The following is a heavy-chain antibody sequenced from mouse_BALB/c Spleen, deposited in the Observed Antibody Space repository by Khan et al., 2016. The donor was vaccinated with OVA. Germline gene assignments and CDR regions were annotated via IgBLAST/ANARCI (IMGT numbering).Heavy chain of an antibody. V-gene: IGHV14-3*02. CDR1: GLNIKDTY. J-gene: IGHJ2*01. Sequence: VQLLQSGAELVKSGATVKFSCTASGLNIKDTYMPWLQQWPDKGLEWIGRIDPANGNTKYDQKFQGQATISADTSSNTAYLQLSSLTSEDTAFYYGARRVRKWGQGTILTVSA. CDR3: ARRVRK. CDR2: IDPANGNT.